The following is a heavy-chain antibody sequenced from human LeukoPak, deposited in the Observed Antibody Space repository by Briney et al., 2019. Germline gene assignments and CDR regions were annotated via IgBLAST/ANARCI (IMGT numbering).Heavy chain of an antibody. CDR3: ARDGDYGDYVGY. J-gene: IGHJ4*02. CDR2: IYSGGST. D-gene: IGHD4-17*01. Sequence: GGSLRLSCAASGFTVSSNYMSWVRQAQGKGLEWVSVIYSGGSTYYADSVKGRFTISRDNSKNTLYLQMNSLRAEDTAVYYCARDGDYGDYVGYWGQGTLVTVSS. CDR1: GFTVSSNY. V-gene: IGHV3-66*01.